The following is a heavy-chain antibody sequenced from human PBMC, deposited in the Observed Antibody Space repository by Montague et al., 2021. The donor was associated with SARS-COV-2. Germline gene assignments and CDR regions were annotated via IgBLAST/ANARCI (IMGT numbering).Heavy chain of an antibody. CDR2: VYYNGDT. Sequence: SGTLSLTCTVSGGSTASHYWNWIRQSPGKRPEWIGYVYYNGDTKYNPSLQNRVTTSIDTSENQFSLRLNSVTAAQTAVYFCAGGWAFDPWGQGRLVTVSS. V-gene: IGHV4-59*11. CDR3: AGGWAFDP. CDR1: GGSTASHY. J-gene: IGHJ3*01. D-gene: IGHD6-13*01.